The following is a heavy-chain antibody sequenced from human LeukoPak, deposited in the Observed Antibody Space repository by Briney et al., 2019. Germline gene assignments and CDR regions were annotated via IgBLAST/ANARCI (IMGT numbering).Heavy chain of an antibody. CDR1: GGSISSYY. J-gene: IGHJ1*01. V-gene: IGHV4-34*01. D-gene: IGHD6-19*01. Sequence: PSETLSLTCTVSGGSISSYYWSWIRQPPGKGLEWIGEINHSGSTNYNPSLKSRVTISVDTSKNQFSLKLSSVTAADTAVYYCARHSPEQWLVRRTAEYFQHWGQGTLVTVSS. CDR3: ARHSPEQWLVRRTAEYFQH. CDR2: INHSGST.